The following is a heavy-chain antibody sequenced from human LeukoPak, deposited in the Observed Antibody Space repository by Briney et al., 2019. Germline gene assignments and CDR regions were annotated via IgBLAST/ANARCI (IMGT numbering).Heavy chain of an antibody. CDR3: ARGPYYFDS. CDR1: GGTFSSHA. V-gene: IGHV1-69*13. J-gene: IGHJ4*02. CDR2: IIPMFGSA. Sequence: SVKVSCKASGGTFSSHAMNWVRQAPGQGLEWMGGIIPMFGSADFAQKFQGRVTITADVSTSTVYMEMRSLGSADTAVYYCARGPYYFDSWGQGTLVTVSS.